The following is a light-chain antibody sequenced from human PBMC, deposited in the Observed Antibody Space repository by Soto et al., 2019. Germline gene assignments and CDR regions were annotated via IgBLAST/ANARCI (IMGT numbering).Light chain of an antibody. CDR2: GAS. CDR3: QQYGSSSWT. CDR1: QSVSSSY. V-gene: IGKV3-20*01. Sequence: EIVLTQSPGTLSLSPGERATLSCRASQSVSSSYLAWYQQKPGQAPRLLIYGASSRATGIPDRFSGSGSETDFPLTISRLEPEDFAVYYWQQYGSSSWTFGQGTKVEIK. J-gene: IGKJ1*01.